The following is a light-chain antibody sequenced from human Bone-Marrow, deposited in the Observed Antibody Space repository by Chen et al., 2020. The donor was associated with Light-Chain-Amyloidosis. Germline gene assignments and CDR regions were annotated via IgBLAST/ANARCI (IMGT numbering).Light chain of an antibody. V-gene: IGLV3-21*02. CDR3: QVWDRSSDRPV. Sequence: SYVLTQPSSVSVAPGQTATIACGGNNIGSTSVHWYQQPPGQAPLLVVYDASDRPAGIPARLSGSNSGNTATLSISRVEAGDEADYYCQVWDRSSDRPVFGGGTKLTVL. J-gene: IGLJ3*02. CDR2: DAS. CDR1: NIGSTS.